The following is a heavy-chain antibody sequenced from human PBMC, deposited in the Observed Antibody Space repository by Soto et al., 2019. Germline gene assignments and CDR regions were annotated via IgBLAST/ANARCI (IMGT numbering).Heavy chain of an antibody. CDR2: IYTSGST. V-gene: IGHV4-4*07. D-gene: IGHD6-6*01. Sequence: SETLSLTCTGSGGSISSYYCSWIRQPAGKGLEWIGRIYTSGSTNYNPSLKSRVTVSVDTSKNQFSLKLSSVTAADTAVYYCVRDLRSSSDKSLDVRGQGTAVLVYS. J-gene: IGHJ6*02. CDR1: GGSISSYY. CDR3: VRDLRSSSDKSLDV.